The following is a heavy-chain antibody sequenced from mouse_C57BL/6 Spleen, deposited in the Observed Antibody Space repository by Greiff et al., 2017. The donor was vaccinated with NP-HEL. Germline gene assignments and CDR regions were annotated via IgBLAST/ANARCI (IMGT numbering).Heavy chain of an antibody. CDR3: ARGDDSFAY. V-gene: IGHV1-50*01. Sequence: VQLQQSGAELVKPGASVKLSCKASGYTFTSYWMQWVKQRPGQGLEWIGEIDPSDSYTNYNQKFKGKATLTVDTSSSTAYVQLSSLTSEDSAVYYCARGDDSFAYWGQGTLVTVSA. D-gene: IGHD2-4*01. J-gene: IGHJ3*01. CDR2: IDPSDSYT. CDR1: GYTFTSYW.